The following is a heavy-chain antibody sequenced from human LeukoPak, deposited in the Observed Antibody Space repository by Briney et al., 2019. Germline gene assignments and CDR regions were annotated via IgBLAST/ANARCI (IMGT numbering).Heavy chain of an antibody. CDR2: TNRSGST. CDR3: VVLFRRGSGSYYIDY. V-gene: IGHV4-34*01. Sequence: SETLSLTCAVYGGSFSGYYWSWIRQPPGKGLEWIGETNRSGSTNYNPSLKSRVTISVDTSKNQFSLKLRSVTAADTAAYYCVVLFRRGSGSYYIDYWGQGTLVTVSS. D-gene: IGHD3-10*01. J-gene: IGHJ4*02. CDR1: GGSFSGYY.